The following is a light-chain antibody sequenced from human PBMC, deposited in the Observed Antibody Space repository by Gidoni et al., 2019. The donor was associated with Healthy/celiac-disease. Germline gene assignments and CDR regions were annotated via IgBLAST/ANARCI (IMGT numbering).Light chain of an antibody. J-gene: IGLJ3*02. CDR2: DTS. CDR1: TGAVTSGHY. CDR3: LLSYSGARV. Sequence: QAVVTQEPSLTLSPRGTVTLTCGSSTGAVTSGHYPYWFQQKPCQAPRTLIYDTSNNHSWTPARFSGSLLGGKAALTLSGAQPEDEDEYYCLLSYSGARVFGGGTKLTVL. V-gene: IGLV7-46*01.